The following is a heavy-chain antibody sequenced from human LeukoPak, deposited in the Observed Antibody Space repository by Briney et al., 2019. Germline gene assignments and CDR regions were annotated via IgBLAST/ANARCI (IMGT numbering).Heavy chain of an antibody. V-gene: IGHV4-34*01. CDR3: ASRFYDFWSGYHFYFDY. D-gene: IGHD3-3*01. Sequence: SETLSLTCAVYGGSLSGYRWSWIRQPPGKGLEWIGEINYSGSTTNYNPSLQSRVTISVDTSKNQFSLKLSSVTAADTAVYYCASRFYDFWSGYHFYFDYWGQGTLVTVSS. CDR2: INYSGSTT. J-gene: IGHJ4*02. CDR1: GGSLSGYR.